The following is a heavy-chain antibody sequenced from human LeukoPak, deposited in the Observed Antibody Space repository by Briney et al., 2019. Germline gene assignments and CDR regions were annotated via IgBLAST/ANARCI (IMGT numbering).Heavy chain of an antibody. D-gene: IGHD5/OR15-5a*01. Sequence: SQTLSLTCTVSGGSISSGDYYWNWIRQPPGKGLEWIGYIYYSGSTYYNPSLKSRVTISIDTSKNQFSLKLSSVTAADTAVYYCARAPSTGGVFFDYWGQGTLVTVSS. CDR1: GGSISSGDYY. CDR3: ARAPSTGGVFFDY. J-gene: IGHJ4*02. V-gene: IGHV4-30-4*01. CDR2: IYYSGST.